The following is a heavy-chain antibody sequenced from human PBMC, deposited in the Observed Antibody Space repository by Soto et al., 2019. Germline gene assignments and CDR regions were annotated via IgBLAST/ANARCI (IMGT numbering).Heavy chain of an antibody. Sequence: GGSLRLSCAASGFTFSSYWMSWVRQAPGKGLEWVANIKQDGSEKYYVDSVKGRFTISRDNAKNSLYLQMNSLRAEDTAVYYCARYSGSRYYYYGMDVWRQGTTVTVSS. D-gene: IGHD6-6*01. CDR1: GFTFSSYW. CDR3: ARYSGSRYYYYGMDV. J-gene: IGHJ6*02. CDR2: IKQDGSEK. V-gene: IGHV3-7*01.